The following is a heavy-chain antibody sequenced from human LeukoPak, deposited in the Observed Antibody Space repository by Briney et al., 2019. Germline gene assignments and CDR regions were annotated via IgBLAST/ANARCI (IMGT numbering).Heavy chain of an antibody. V-gene: IGHV4-61*10. J-gene: IGHJ4*02. CDR3: ARSRVEMATISPADY. D-gene: IGHD5-24*01. Sequence: SETLSLTCTVSGGSISSGSHYWSWIRQPAGKGLEWIGYIFYTGTTNYNPSLKSRVTISVDTSNEQFSLKLTSVTAADSAVYYCARSRVEMATISPADYWGQGTLVTVSS. CDR2: IFYTGTT. CDR1: GGSISSGSHY.